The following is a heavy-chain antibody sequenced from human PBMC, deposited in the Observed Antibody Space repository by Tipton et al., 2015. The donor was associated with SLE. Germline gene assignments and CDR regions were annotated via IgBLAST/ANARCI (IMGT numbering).Heavy chain of an antibody. CDR1: GYTFTGYY. Sequence: QSGAEVKKPGASVKVPCKASGYTFTGYYMHWVRQAPGQGLEGMGWINPNSGGTNYAQKFQGRVTITADKSTSTAYMELSSLRSEDTAVYYCARGGNAFDIWGQGTMVTVSS. CDR2: INPNSGGT. CDR3: ARGGNAFDI. J-gene: IGHJ3*02. V-gene: IGHV1-2*02.